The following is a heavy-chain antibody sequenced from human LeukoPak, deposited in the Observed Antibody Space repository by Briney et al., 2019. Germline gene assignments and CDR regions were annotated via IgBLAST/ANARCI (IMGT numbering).Heavy chain of an antibody. J-gene: IGHJ4*02. Sequence: PSETLSLTCTVSGGSISSSSYYWGWIRQPPGKGLEWIGSIYYSGSTYYNPSLKSRVTISVDTSKNQFSLKLSSVTAADTAVYYXASLGSDSSXYGKTWLYYFDYWGQGTLVTVSS. V-gene: IGHV4-39*01. CDR1: GGSISSSSYY. D-gene: IGHD3-22*01. CDR2: IYYSGST. CDR3: ASLGSDSSXYGKTWLYYFDY.